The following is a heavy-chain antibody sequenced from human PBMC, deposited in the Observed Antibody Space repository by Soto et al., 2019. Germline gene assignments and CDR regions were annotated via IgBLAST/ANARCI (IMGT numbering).Heavy chain of an antibody. CDR3: ARGWPSVDSYGSGVMDV. Sequence: QVQLQESGPGLVKPSGTLSVTCAVSGGSLSSSNWWNWVRQPPGKGLEWIGEIYHSGSTNYNPSLSSRATISLDKSKNQVSLRVNSVTAADTAEYCCARGWPSVDSYGSGVMDVWGQGTTVTFAS. V-gene: IGHV4-4*01. D-gene: IGHD5-18*01. CDR2: IYHSGST. J-gene: IGHJ6*02. CDR1: GGSLSSSNW.